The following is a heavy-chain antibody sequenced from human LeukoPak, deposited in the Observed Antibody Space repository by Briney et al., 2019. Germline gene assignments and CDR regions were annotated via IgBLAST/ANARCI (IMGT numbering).Heavy chain of an antibody. CDR2: IWYDGSNK. J-gene: IGHJ4*02. CDR3: ARDKPRGSYYGSIFDS. D-gene: IGHD1-26*01. V-gene: IGHV3-33*01. CDR1: GFTFSSYG. Sequence: PGRSLRLSCAASGFTFSSYGMHWVRQAPGKGLEWVAVIWYDGSNKYYADSVKGRFTISRDNAKSSLFLQMNSLRAEDAAVYYCARDKPRGSYYGSIFDSWGQGTLVTVSS.